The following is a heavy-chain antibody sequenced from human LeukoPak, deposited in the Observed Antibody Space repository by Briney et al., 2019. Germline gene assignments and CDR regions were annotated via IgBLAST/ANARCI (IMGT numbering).Heavy chain of an antibody. V-gene: IGHV3-21*01. Sequence: GGSLRLSCAASGFTFSSYSMNWVRQAPGKGLEWVSSISSSSSYIYYADSVKGRFTISRDNAKNSLYLQMNSLRAEDTAVYYCARAPQVGDAFDIWGQGAMVTVSS. CDR3: ARAPQVGDAFDI. CDR2: ISSSSSYI. J-gene: IGHJ3*02. D-gene: IGHD2-2*01. CDR1: GFTFSSYS.